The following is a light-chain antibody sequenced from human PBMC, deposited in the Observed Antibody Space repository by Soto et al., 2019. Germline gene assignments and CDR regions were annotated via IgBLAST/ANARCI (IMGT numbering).Light chain of an antibody. CDR1: QPVLYSSNNTNS. V-gene: IGKV4-1*01. CDR2: WAS. J-gene: IGKJ5*01. CDR3: QQYNNWPIT. Sequence: ALPHSPDSLSVSLGERATIHFNSSQPVLYSSNNTNSLAWFQQKPGQPPTLLIYWASTRESGVPDRFTGSGSGTEFTLTISSLQSEDFAVYYCQQYNNWPITFAPGTRLEI.